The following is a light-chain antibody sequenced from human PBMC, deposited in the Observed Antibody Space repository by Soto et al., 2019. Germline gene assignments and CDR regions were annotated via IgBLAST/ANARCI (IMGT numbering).Light chain of an antibody. V-gene: IGKV3-20*01. Sequence: EIVLTQSPGTLSLSPGEIATLSCSASQSVSSSYLAWYQQKPGQAPRLLIYGASSRATGIPDRFSGSGSETDFTLTISRLEPEDFAVYYCQQYGSSKWTFGQGTKVDIK. CDR2: GAS. CDR1: QSVSSSY. J-gene: IGKJ1*01. CDR3: QQYGSSKWT.